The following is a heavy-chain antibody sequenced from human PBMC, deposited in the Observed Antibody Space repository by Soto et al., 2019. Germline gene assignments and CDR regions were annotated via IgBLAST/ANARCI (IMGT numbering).Heavy chain of an antibody. CDR2: ISGGGSNT. Sequence: EVQLLESGGGLVQPGGSLRLSCAASGFSLRNYAVSWVRQAPGKGLEWVSDISGGGSNTFYADSVKGRFTISRDNSKNTLYLQMNSLRVEDTAVYYCAKGIEWEVSRALDYWGQGTLVTVSS. D-gene: IGHD1-26*01. CDR3: AKGIEWEVSRALDY. J-gene: IGHJ4*02. CDR1: GFSLRNYA. V-gene: IGHV3-23*01.